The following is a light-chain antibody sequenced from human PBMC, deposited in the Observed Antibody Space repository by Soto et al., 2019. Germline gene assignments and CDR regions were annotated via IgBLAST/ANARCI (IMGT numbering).Light chain of an antibody. J-gene: IGKJ3*01. CDR2: DAS. CDR3: QQYDNLPIT. Sequence: DLQMTQSPSSLSASVGDRVTITCQASQDISNFLNWYQQKPGKAPKLLIYDASNLETGVPSRFSGSGSGTDFIFIINSLQPEDIATYYCQQYDNLPITFGPGTKVDIK. CDR1: QDISNF. V-gene: IGKV1-33*01.